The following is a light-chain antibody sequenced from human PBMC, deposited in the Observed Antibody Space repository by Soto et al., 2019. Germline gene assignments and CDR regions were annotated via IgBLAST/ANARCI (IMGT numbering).Light chain of an antibody. Sequence: EIVLTQSPATLSLSPGQRATLYCRASQSVSSNLAWYQQKPGQAPRLLIYDASTRATVIPARFSGSGSGTEFTLTISSLQSEDFAVYYCQQYNDWPPITFGQGTRLEI. CDR2: DAS. V-gene: IGKV3-15*01. CDR3: QQYNDWPPIT. CDR1: QSVSSN. J-gene: IGKJ5*01.